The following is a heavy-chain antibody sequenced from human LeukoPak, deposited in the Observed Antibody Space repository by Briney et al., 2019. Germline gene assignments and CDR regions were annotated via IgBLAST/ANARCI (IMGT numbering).Heavy chain of an antibody. CDR2: IYYSGST. D-gene: IGHD6-19*01. CDR1: GGSISSSSYY. J-gene: IGHJ4*02. V-gene: IGHV4-39*01. CDR3: ARNMVAVAGTLPFDY. Sequence: SETLSLTCTVSGGSISSSSYYWGWIRQPPGKGLVWIGSIYYSGSTYYNPSLKSRVTISVDTSKNQFSLKLSSVTAADTAVYYCARNMVAVAGTLPFDYWGQGTLVTVSS.